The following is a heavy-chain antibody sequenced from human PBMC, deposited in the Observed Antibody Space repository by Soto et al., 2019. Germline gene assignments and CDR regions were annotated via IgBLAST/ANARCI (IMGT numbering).Heavy chain of an antibody. D-gene: IGHD3-10*01. CDR3: AGYYYGPQGWLDP. CDR1: GFTFSSYW. V-gene: IGHV3-7*03. J-gene: IGHJ5*02. Sequence: PGGSLRLSCAASGFTFSSYWMSWVRQAPGKGLEWVANIKQDGSEKYYVDSVKGRFTISRDNAKNSLYLQMNSLRAEDTAVYYCAGYYYGPQGWLDPWGQGTLVTVYS. CDR2: IKQDGSEK.